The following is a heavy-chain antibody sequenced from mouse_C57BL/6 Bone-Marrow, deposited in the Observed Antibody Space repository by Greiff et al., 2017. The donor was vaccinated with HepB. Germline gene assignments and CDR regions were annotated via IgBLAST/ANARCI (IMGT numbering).Heavy chain of an antibody. J-gene: IGHJ1*03. CDR1: DSEVFPIAY. Sequence: VQLQESGSELRSPGSSVKLSCKDFDSEVFPIAYMSWVRQKPGHGFEWIGGILPSIGRTIYGEKFEDKATLDADTLSNTAYLELNSLTSEDSAIYYCARRGFYYGSPSYWYFDVWGTGTTVTVSS. CDR2: ILPSIGRT. CDR3: ARRGFYYGSPSYWYFDV. D-gene: IGHD1-1*01. V-gene: IGHV15-2*01.